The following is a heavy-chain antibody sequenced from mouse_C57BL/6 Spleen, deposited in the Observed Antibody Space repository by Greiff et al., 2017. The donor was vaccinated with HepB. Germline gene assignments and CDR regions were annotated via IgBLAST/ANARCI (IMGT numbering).Heavy chain of an antibody. Sequence: VQLQQSGPELVKPGASVKIPCKASGYTFTDYNMDWVKQSHGKSLEWIGDINPNNGGTIYNQKFKGKATLTVDKSSSTAYMELRSLTSEDTAVYYCAREGSSGYVGAMDYWGQGTSVTVSS. CDR1: GYTFTDYN. CDR2: INPNNGGT. V-gene: IGHV1-18*01. CDR3: AREGSSGYVGAMDY. J-gene: IGHJ4*01. D-gene: IGHD3-2*02.